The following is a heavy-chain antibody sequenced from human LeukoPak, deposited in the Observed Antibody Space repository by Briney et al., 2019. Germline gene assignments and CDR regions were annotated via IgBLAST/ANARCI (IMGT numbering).Heavy chain of an antibody. CDR1: GGSFSGYY. Sequence: PSETLSLTCAVYGGSFSGYYWSWIRQPPGKGLEWIGEINHSGSTNYNPSLKSRVTISVDTSKNQFSLKLSSVTAADTAVYYCARGGIYYDILTGYYKGEYYFDYWGQGTLVTVSS. V-gene: IGHV4-34*01. J-gene: IGHJ4*02. CDR2: INHSGST. CDR3: ARGGIYYDILTGYYKGEYYFDY. D-gene: IGHD3-9*01.